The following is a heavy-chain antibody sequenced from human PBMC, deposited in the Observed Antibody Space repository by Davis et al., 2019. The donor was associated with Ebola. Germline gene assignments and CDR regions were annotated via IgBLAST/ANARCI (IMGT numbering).Heavy chain of an antibody. D-gene: IGHD3-10*01. CDR2: ISASGSAT. CDR3: AKDLTSYYGSGDFLDY. CDR1: GFLFSSYA. Sequence: GESLKISCAASGFLFSSYAMSWVRQAPGRGLEWVSSISASGSATFYADSVKGRIVMSRDNSNDTLYLRMNNLRAEDTAIYYCAKDLTSYYGSGDFLDYWGQGILVTVSS. V-gene: IGHV3-23*01. J-gene: IGHJ4*02.